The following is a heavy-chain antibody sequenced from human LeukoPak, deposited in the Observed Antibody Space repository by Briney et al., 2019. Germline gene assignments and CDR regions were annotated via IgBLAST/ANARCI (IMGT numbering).Heavy chain of an antibody. V-gene: IGHV1-18*04. CDR2: ISAYNGNT. CDR3: ARAMVRGVNDY. D-gene: IGHD3-10*01. J-gene: IGHJ4*02. CDR1: GYTFTGYY. Sequence: ASVKVSCKASGYTFTGYYMHWVRQAPGQGLEWMGWISAYNGNTNYAQKLQGRVTMTTDTSTSTAYMELRSLRSDDTAVYYCARAMVRGVNDYWGQGTLVTVSS.